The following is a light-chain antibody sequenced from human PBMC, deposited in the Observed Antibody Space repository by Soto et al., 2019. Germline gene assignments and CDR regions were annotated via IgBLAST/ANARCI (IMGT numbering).Light chain of an antibody. J-gene: IGKJ5*01. CDR2: DAS. V-gene: IGKV3-11*01. CDR1: QSVSTY. Sequence: EIELTQSPATLSLSPGERATLSCRASQSVSTYLAWYQQKPGQAPRLLIYDASNRATGIPAWFSGSGSGTDFTLTSSSLEPEDFAVYYCHHRSKGITFGQGTRLEIK. CDR3: HHRSKGIT.